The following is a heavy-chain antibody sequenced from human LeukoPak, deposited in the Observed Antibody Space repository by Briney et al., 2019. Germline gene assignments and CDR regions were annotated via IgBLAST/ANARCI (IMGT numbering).Heavy chain of an antibody. V-gene: IGHV3-23*01. CDR2: ISGSGGST. J-gene: IGHJ5*02. CDR1: GFTSSSYA. CDR3: ARGGSSWYAVWFDP. Sequence: PGGSLRLSCAASGFTSSSYAMSWVRQAPGKGLEWVSSISGSGGSTYYADSVKGRCTISRDNSKNTLYLQMNSLRAEDTAVYYCARGGSSWYAVWFDPWGQGTLVTVSS. D-gene: IGHD6-13*01.